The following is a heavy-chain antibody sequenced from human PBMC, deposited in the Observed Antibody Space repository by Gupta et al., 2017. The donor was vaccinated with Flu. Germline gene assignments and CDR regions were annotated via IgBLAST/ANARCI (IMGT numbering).Heavy chain of an antibody. V-gene: IGHV3-23*01. CDR2: ISISGATT. CDR3: AKDQYCSGANCLDY. Sequence: EMQLLESGGGLVQPGGSLRLSCAASGFTFSGYAMSWVRQAPGKGLEWISAISISGATTYYADSGKGRFTISRDTSKSTLYLQMNSLRAEDTAVYYCAKDQYCSGANCLDYWGQGTRVTVSS. CDR1: GFTFSGYA. J-gene: IGHJ4*02. D-gene: IGHD2-15*01.